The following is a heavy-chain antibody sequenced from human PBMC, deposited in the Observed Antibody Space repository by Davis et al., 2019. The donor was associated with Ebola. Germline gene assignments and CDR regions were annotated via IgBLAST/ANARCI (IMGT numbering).Heavy chain of an antibody. V-gene: IGHV4-31*03. D-gene: IGHD4-11*01. J-gene: IGHJ6*02. CDR3: AREMGTVTTWGMDV. CDR1: GFSLSEYGVG. CDR2: IYYSGST. Sequence: SGPTLVKPTETLTLTCTVSGFSLSEYGVGVSWIRQPPGKGLEWIGYIYYSGSTYYNPSLKSRVTISVDTSKNQLSLKLSSVTAADTAVYYCAREMGTVTTWGMDVWGQGTTVTVSS.